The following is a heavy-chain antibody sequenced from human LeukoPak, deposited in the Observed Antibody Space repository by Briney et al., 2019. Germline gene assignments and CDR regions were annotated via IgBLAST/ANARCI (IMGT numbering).Heavy chain of an antibody. V-gene: IGHV3-23*01. Sequence: PGGSLRLSCEASGFTFSRYAMMWVRQPPGKGLEWISTIIGSGSGAFYADSVTGRFTISRDNSENTMFLQMDNVRADDTALYYCAKGAATGLVDWFDPWGQGTLVSGS. CDR3: AKGAATGLVDWFDP. CDR2: IIGSGSGA. D-gene: IGHD3/OR15-3a*01. J-gene: IGHJ5*02. CDR1: GFTFSRYA.